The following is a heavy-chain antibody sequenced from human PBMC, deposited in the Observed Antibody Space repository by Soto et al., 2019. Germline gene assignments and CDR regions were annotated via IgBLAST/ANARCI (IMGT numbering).Heavy chain of an antibody. J-gene: IGHJ6*02. CDR2: IIPILGET. V-gene: IGHV1-69*08. D-gene: IGHD1-26*01. Sequence: QVQLVQSGAEVKKPGSSVRVSCKASGTIFSSYTISWVRQAPGQGLEWMGRIIPILGETNSAQKFQGRVTMTADKTTNTAYIELNSQPLEDRVLYYCARGLVGRMDVWGQGTTVTVSS. CDR3: ARGLVGRMDV. CDR1: GTIFSSYT.